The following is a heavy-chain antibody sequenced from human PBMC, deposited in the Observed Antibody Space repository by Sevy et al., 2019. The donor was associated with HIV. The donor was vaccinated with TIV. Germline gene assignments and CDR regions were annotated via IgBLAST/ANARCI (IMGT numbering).Heavy chain of an antibody. CDR2: IKRDGSEK. V-gene: IGHV3-7*03. CDR3: ARDCSSATCLWGLDV. J-gene: IGHJ6*02. Sequence: GGSLRLSCAASGFTFSNYWMSWVRQAPGKGLEWVANIKRDGSEKYYVASVKGRFTISRDNAKTSLYLQTNSLRAEDTAVYYCARDCSSATCLWGLDVWGQGTTVTVSS. D-gene: IGHD2-2*01. CDR1: GFTFSNYW.